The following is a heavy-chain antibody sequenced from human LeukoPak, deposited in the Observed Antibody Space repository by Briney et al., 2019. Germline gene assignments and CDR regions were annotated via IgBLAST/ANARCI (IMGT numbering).Heavy chain of an antibody. CDR3: ARGHYGLGP. Sequence: PSETLSLTRTVSGASISSHYWSWIRQSPGKGLEWIAYIYYSGDINYNPSLKSRVTISLDTSKNQVSLKLTSVTAADTAVYYCARGHYGLGPWGQGTLVTVSS. CDR1: GASISSHY. CDR2: IYYSGDI. D-gene: IGHD3-10*01. V-gene: IGHV4-59*11. J-gene: IGHJ5*02.